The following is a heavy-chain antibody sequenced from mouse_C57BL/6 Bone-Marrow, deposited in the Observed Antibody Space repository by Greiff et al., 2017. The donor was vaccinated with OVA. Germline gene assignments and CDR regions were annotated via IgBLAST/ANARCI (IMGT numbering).Heavy chain of an antibody. V-gene: IGHV5-17*01. D-gene: IGHD4-1*01. CDR2: ISSGSSTI. Sequence: EVKLVESGGGLVKPGGSLKLSCAASGFTFSDYGMHWVRQAPENGLEWVAYISSGSSTIYYADTVKGRFTISRDNAKNTLFLQMTSLRSDDTAMYYCARPRTGTGCSFAYGGQGTLVTVSA. J-gene: IGHJ3*01. CDR3: ARPRTGTGCSFAY. CDR1: GFTFSDYG.